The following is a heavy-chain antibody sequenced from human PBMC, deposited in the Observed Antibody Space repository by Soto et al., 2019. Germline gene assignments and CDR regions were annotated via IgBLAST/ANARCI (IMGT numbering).Heavy chain of an antibody. J-gene: IGHJ4*02. Sequence: EVQVVESGGGLVQPGGSLRLSCAASGFTFSSNSMNWVRQAPGKGLEWISYISSSSSTIYADSVKGRFTIPTNNAKNTLYLQMYPQRDEHTDVKYWASVIWSGHLTSHLWGRGTLVTVSS. D-gene: IGHD3-3*01. CDR1: GFTFSSNS. V-gene: IGHV3-48*02. CDR2: ISSSSSTI. CDR3: ASVIWSGHLTSHL.